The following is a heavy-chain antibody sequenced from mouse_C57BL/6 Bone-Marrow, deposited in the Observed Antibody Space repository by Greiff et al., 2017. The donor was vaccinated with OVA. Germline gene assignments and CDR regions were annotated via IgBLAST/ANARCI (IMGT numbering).Heavy chain of an antibody. CDR3: TRGPPDWYFDV. CDR2: IRNKANNHAT. CDR1: GFTFSDAW. Sequence: EVQRVESGGGLVQPGGSMKLSCAASGFTFSDAWMDWVRQSPEKGLEWVAEIRNKANNHATYYAESVKGRFTISRDDSKSSVYLQMNSLRAEDTGIYYCTRGPPDWYFDVWGTGTTVTVSS. J-gene: IGHJ1*03. V-gene: IGHV6-6*01.